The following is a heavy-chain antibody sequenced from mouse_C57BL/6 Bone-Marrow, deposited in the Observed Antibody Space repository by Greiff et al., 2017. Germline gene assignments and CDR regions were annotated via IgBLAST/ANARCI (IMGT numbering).Heavy chain of an antibody. CDR2: IYPGVGDH. V-gene: IGHV1-80*01. CDR3: ARPLFAY. J-gene: IGHJ3*01. CDR1: GYAFSSYW. Sequence: QVQLKQSGAELVKPGASVKISCKASGYAFSSYWMNWVKQRHGKGLEWFGKIYPGVGDHNYNGKFKGRATLTADKSSSTAYMQLSSLTSEDPAVYFCARPLFAYWGQGTLVTVSA.